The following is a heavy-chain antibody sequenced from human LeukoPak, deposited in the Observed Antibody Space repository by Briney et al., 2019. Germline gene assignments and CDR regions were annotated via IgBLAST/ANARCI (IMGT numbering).Heavy chain of an antibody. CDR2: ISYDGSNK. Sequence: GRSLRLSCAASGFTFSSYGMHWVRQAPGKGLEWVAVISYDGSNKYYADSVKGRFTISRDNSKNTLYLQMNSLRAEDTAVYYCAKTLLVRGGAFVIWGQGTMVTVSS. CDR3: AKTLLVRGGAFVI. D-gene: IGHD4-23*01. CDR1: GFTFSSYG. J-gene: IGHJ3*02. V-gene: IGHV3-30*18.